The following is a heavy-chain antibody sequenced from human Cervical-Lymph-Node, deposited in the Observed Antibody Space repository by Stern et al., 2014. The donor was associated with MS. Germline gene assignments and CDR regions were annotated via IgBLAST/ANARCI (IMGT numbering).Heavy chain of an antibody. CDR1: GFAFSSYW. V-gene: IGHV3-7*01. D-gene: IGHD2-15*01. CDR2: IKQDGSEE. J-gene: IGHJ6*02. CDR3: ARDCSGGSCYQTYYYYGMDV. Sequence: EMQLVESGGGLVQPGGSLRLSCAAPGFAFSSYWMSWVRQAPGKGLEWVATIKQDGSEEHYVDSVKGRFTISRDNAKKSLYLQMNSLRAEDTAVYYCARDCSGGSCYQTYYYYGMDVWGQGTTVTVSS.